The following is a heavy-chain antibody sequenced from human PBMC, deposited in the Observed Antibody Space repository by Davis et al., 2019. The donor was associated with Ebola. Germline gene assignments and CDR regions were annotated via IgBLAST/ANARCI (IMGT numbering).Heavy chain of an antibody. CDR1: GGSISSYY. Sequence: SETLSLTCTVSGGSISSYYWSWIRQPPGKGLEWIGYIYYSGSTNYNPSLKSRVTISVDKSNNQFSLKLSSVTAADTAVYYCARDYRRYYGSGSYYPRRGYFDYWGQGTLVTVSS. CDR2: IYYSGST. J-gene: IGHJ4*02. V-gene: IGHV4-59*12. CDR3: ARDYRRYYGSGSYYPRRGYFDY. D-gene: IGHD3-10*01.